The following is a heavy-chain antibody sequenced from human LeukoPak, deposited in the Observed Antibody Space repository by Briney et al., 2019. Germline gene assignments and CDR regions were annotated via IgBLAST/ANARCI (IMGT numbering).Heavy chain of an antibody. J-gene: IGHJ6*02. CDR3: ARSGFSVVPIANYHDGMDV. D-gene: IGHD2-2*01. CDR2: ISGYNGNT. Sequence: ASVKVSCKCSGYSFISYGVNWVRQAPGQGLEWMGWISGYNGNTNYAEKVQGRVTMTTDTSTQTVFMELRSLTYDDTAVYFRARSGFSVVPIANYHDGMDVWGQGTTVAVSS. V-gene: IGHV1-18*01. CDR1: GYSFISYG.